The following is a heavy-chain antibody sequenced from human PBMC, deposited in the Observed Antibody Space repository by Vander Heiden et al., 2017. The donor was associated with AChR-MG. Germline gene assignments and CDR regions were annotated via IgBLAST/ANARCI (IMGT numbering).Heavy chain of an antibody. CDR2: INHSGRT. Sequence: QVQLQQWGAGLLKPSETLYLTCAAHRGSFSGSYESRIRQPPGKGLEWIGEINHSGRTNYSPPLKSRVTISVDTSKNQFSLKLSSVTAADTAVYYCARHLGRAVAGTDYYYYMDVWGKGTTVTVSS. J-gene: IGHJ6*03. D-gene: IGHD6-19*01. CDR3: ARHLGRAVAGTDYYYYMDV. CDR1: RGSFSGSY. V-gene: IGHV4-34*01.